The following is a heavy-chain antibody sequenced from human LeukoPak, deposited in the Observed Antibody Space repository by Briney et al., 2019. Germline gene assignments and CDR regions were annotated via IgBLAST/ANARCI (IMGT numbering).Heavy chain of an antibody. J-gene: IGHJ4*02. CDR1: GYTFTSYD. V-gene: IGHV1-8*01. CDR3: ARVYRLGIAASGY. Sequence: ASVKVSCKASGYTFTSYDINWVRQATGQGLEWMGWMNPNSGNTGYAQKFQGRVTMTRNTSISTAYMELSSLRTEDTAVYYCARVYRLGIAASGYWGQGTLVTVSS. D-gene: IGHD6-25*01. CDR2: MNPNSGNT.